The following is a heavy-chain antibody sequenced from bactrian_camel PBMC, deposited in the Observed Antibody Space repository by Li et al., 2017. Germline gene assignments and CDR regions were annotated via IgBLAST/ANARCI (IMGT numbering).Heavy chain of an antibody. CDR3: AKEYDCYSGSWCNNLRYDD. Sequence: HVQLVESGGGLVQPGGSLRLSCAASGFTFSSYYMMSWVRQAPGKGLEWVSSIYTGGDSTYYTDSVKGRFTISKDNAKNTLFLQLNSLKTEDTAIYYCAKEYDCYSGSWCNNLRYDDWGQGTQVTVS. J-gene: IGHJ4*01. V-gene: IGHV3-2*01. D-gene: IGHD3*01. CDR2: IYTGGDST. CDR1: GFTFSSYY.